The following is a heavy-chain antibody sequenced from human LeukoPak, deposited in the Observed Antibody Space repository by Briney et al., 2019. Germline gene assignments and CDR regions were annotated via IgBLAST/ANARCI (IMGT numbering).Heavy chain of an antibody. Sequence: GASVKVSCKASGGTFSSYAISWVRQAPGQGLEWMGRIIPILGIANYAQKFQGRVTITADKSTSTAYMELSSLRSEDTAVYYCARGVNCGGDCYRDYYGIDVWGQGTTVTVSS. CDR3: ARGVNCGGDCYRDYYGIDV. J-gene: IGHJ6*02. D-gene: IGHD2-21*02. CDR1: GGTFSSYA. V-gene: IGHV1-69*04. CDR2: IIPILGIA.